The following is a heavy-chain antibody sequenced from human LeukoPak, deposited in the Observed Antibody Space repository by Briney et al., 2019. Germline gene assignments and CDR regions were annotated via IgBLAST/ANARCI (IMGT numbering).Heavy chain of an antibody. V-gene: IGHV4-59*01. Sequence: SSETLSLTCTVSGGSISSYYWSWIRQPPGKGLEWIGYIYYSGSTNYNPSLKSRVTISVDTSKNQFSLKLSSVTAADTAVYYCARGLSGYLYYFDYWGQGTLVTVSS. J-gene: IGHJ4*02. CDR2: IYYSGST. D-gene: IGHD3-9*01. CDR3: ARGLSGYLYYFDY. CDR1: GGSISSYY.